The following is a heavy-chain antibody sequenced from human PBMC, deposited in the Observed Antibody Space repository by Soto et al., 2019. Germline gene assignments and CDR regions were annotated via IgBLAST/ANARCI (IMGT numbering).Heavy chain of an antibody. D-gene: IGHD5-18*01. V-gene: IGHV3-23*01. J-gene: IGHJ6*02. CDR3: AKVGRPGYSYADYYYYGMDV. CDR2: ISGSGGST. Sequence: GGSPRLSCAASGFTFSSYAMSWVRQAPGKGLEWVSAISGSGGSTYYADSVKGRFTISRDNSKNTLYLQMNSLRAEDTAVYYCAKVGRPGYSYADYYYYGMDVWGQGTTVTVSS. CDR1: GFTFSSYA.